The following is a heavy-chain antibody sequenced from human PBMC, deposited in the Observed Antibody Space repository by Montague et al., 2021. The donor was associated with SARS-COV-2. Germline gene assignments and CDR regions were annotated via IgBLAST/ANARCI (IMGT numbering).Heavy chain of an antibody. CDR1: GDSVSRGSSY. CDR2: IYYTGSS. CDR3: ARHARGEGYTSWFDS. J-gene: IGHJ5*01. D-gene: IGHD5-24*01. V-gene: IGHV4-61*01. Sequence: SETLSLTCTVSGDSVSRGSSYWSWIRQPPGKGLEWIGYIYYTGSSNYNSSLKSRLTISVDTSKNQFSLKLSSVTAADTAVYYCARHARGEGYTSWFDSWGQGTLVTVSS.